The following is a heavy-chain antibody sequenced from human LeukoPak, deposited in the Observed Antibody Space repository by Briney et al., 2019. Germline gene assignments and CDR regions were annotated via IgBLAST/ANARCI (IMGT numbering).Heavy chain of an antibody. CDR1: GFTFSDYY. J-gene: IGHJ3*02. CDR2: ISSSSSYI. D-gene: IGHD2-2*02. CDR3: ARARSDIVVVPAAISAFDI. Sequence: GGSLRLSCAASGFTFSDYYMSWIRQAPGKGLEWVSSISSSSSYIYYADSVKGRFTISRDNAKNSLYLQMNSLRAEDTAVYYCARARSDIVVVPAAISAFDIWGQGTMVTVSS. V-gene: IGHV3-11*06.